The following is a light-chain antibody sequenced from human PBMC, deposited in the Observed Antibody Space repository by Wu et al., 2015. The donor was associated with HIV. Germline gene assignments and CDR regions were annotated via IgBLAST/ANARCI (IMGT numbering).Light chain of an antibody. J-gene: IGKJ1*01. CDR2: KAS. Sequence: DIQMTQSPSTLSASVGDRVTITCRASQSISSWLAWYQQKPGKAPKLLIYKASSLESWVPSRFSGSGSGTEFTLTISSLQPDDFATYYCQQYNSYLRTFGQGTKVEIK. CDR1: QSISSW. V-gene: IGKV1-5*03. CDR3: QQYNSYLRT.